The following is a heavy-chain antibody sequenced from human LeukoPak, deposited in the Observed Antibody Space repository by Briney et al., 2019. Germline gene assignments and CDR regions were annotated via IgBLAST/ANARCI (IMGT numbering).Heavy chain of an antibody. J-gene: IGHJ4*02. D-gene: IGHD3-10*01. CDR3: ARTYYYGSGRCFDY. CDR1: DDSITMYY. Sequence: PSETLSLTCTVSDDSITMYYWTWIRQPPGKGLDWIGYIYHSGSTNYNPSLKSRFTISLDTSKNQFSLKLSSVTAADTAVYYCARTYYYGSGRCFDYWGQGTLVTVSS. V-gene: IGHV4-59*01. CDR2: IYHSGST.